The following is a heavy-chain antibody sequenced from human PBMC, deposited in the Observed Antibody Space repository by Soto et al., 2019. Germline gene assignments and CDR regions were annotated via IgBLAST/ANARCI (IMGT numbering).Heavy chain of an antibody. CDR1: GGSISNYY. V-gene: IGHV4-59*12. J-gene: IGHJ6*02. D-gene: IGHD3-22*01. CDR2: IHYSGST. CDR3: AGSGYYHNSGIDV. Sequence: PSETLSLTCTVSGGSISNYYWSWIRQPPGKGLEWIGYIHYSGSTNYSPSLKSRVTISVDTSKNQFSLKLSSVTAADTAVYYCAGSGYYHNSGIDVWGQGTTVTVSS.